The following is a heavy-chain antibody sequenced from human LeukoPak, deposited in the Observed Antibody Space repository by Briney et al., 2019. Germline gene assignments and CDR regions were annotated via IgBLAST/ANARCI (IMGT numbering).Heavy chain of an antibody. V-gene: IGHV3-30*03. CDR3: ARDLSGNTVTVDY. CDR1: GFTFSSYG. D-gene: IGHD4-17*01. Sequence: GGSLRLSCAASGFTFSSYGMHWVRQVPGKGLEWVAVISYDGSNKYYADSVKGRFTISRDNSKNTLYLQMNSLRAEDTAVYYCARDLSGNTVTVDYWGQGTLVTVSS. J-gene: IGHJ4*02. CDR2: ISYDGSNK.